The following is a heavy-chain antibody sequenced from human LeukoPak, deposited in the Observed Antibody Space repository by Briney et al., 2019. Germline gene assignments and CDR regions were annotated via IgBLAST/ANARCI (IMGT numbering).Heavy chain of an antibody. D-gene: IGHD3-10*01. J-gene: IGHJ4*02. CDR3: AKDVTGSGSYSDY. Sequence: PGGSLRLSCAASGFTFSNYGMSWVRQSPGKGLEWVSSINANGVSTDYADSVKGRFSISRDNSKNTLYLQMNSLRAEDTAVYYRAKDVTGSGSYSDYWGQGTLVTVSS. V-gene: IGHV3-23*01. CDR2: INANGVST. CDR1: GFTFSNYG.